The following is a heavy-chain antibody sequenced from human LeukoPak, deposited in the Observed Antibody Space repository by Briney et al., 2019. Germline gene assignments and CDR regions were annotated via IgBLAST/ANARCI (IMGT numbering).Heavy chain of an antibody. Sequence: PGGSLRLSCAVSGFTFTTYAMTWVRQAPGKGLEWVSAISGSGGTTLYADSVKGRFTISRDNSKSTLYLQMNSLRAEDTAVYYCANDQGIQLWLKYFQHWGQGTLVTVSS. CDR3: ANDQGIQLWLKYFQH. CDR2: ISGSGGTT. V-gene: IGHV3-23*01. J-gene: IGHJ1*01. D-gene: IGHD5-18*01. CDR1: GFTFTTYA.